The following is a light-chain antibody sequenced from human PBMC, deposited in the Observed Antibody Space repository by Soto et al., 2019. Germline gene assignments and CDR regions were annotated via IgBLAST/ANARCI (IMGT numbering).Light chain of an antibody. CDR3: QQYNSWPLT. J-gene: IGKJ4*01. CDR2: DTL. CDR1: QSLSTT. V-gene: IGKV3D-15*01. Sequence: EIVMTQSPATLSVSPGERATLSCRASQSLSTTLAWYQQKPGQAPRLVIYDTLTRATGVPTRISGSGSATDFTLTISSLQSEDSAVYYCQQYNSWPLTFGEGTKV.